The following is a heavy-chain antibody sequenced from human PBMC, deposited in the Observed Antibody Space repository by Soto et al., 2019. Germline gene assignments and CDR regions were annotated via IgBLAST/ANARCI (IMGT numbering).Heavy chain of an antibody. CDR2: IKSKSRGGTT. J-gene: IGHJ4*02. V-gene: IGHV3-15*01. Sequence: LRLSCAASGFTFSTAWLSWFRQPPGKGLEWVGRIKSKSRGGTTQDAAPLKGRFTISRDDSRNTLYLQMNSQEIEDTAVYYCSTGSLTTSTRAEDHWGQGTRVTVSS. CDR3: STGSLTTSTRAEDH. D-gene: IGHD4-17*01. CDR1: GFTFSTAW.